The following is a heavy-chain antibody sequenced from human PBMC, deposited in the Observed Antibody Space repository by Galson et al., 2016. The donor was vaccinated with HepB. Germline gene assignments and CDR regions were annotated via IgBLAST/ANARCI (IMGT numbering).Heavy chain of an antibody. D-gene: IGHD1-26*01. Sequence: SLRLSCAASGFTFSSFWMTWVRQAPGKGLEWVANIKQDGSEKYYVDSVKGRFTISRDNTKKSLYLQMNSLRAEDTALYYCARGGRIVGGTLLYYWGQGTLVTVSS. V-gene: IGHV3-7*03. CDR2: IKQDGSEK. CDR3: ARGGRIVGGTLLYY. CDR1: GFTFSSFW. J-gene: IGHJ4*02.